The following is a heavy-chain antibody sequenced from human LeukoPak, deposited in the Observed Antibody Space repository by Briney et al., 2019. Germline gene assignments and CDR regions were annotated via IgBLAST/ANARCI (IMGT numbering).Heavy chain of an antibody. J-gene: IGHJ4*02. CDR3: ARGTVLRYFDWLLPDGFDY. CDR2: INHSGST. Sequence: SETLSLTCAVYGGSFSGYYWSWIRQPPGKGLEWIGEINHSGSTNYNPSLKSRVTISVDTSKNQFSLKLSSVTAADTAVYYCARGTVLRYFDWLLPDGFDYWAREPWSPSPQ. D-gene: IGHD3-9*01. V-gene: IGHV4-34*01. CDR1: GGSFSGYY.